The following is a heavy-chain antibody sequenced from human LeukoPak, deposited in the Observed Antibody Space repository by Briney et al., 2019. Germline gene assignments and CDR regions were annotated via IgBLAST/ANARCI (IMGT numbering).Heavy chain of an antibody. J-gene: IGHJ4*02. D-gene: IGHD1-26*01. CDR1: GFTFSSCA. Sequence: GGSLRLPCAASGFTFSSCAMHWVRQAPGKGLEWVAVISYDGSNKYYADSVKGRFTISRDNSKNTLYLQMNSLRAEDTAVYYCARPYSGSYLVYWGQGTLVTVSS. V-gene: IGHV3-30-3*01. CDR3: ARPYSGSYLVY. CDR2: ISYDGSNK.